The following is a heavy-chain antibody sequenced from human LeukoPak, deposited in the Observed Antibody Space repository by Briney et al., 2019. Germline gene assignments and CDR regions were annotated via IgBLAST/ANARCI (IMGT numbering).Heavy chain of an antibody. CDR1: GGSFSGYY. CDR3: ANQHEPPDAFDI. V-gene: IGHV4-34*01. J-gene: IGHJ3*02. Sequence: SETLSLTCAVYGGSFSGYYWSWIRQPPGKGLEWIGEINHSGSTNYNPSLKSRVTISVDTSKNQFSLKLSSVTAADTAVYYCANQHEPPDAFDIWGQGTMVTVSS. CDR2: INHSGST.